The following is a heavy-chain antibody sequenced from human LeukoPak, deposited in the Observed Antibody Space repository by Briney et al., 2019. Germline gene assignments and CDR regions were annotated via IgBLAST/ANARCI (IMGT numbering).Heavy chain of an antibody. Sequence: GGSLRLSCAASGFTFSSYSMNWVRQAPGKGLEWVSSISSSSSYIYYAGSVKGRFTISRDNAKNSLYLQMNSLRAEDTAVYYCARELDFWSGYYHYYMDVWGKGTTVTVSS. CDR2: ISSSSSYI. CDR1: GFTFSSYS. V-gene: IGHV3-21*01. CDR3: ARELDFWSGYYHYYMDV. J-gene: IGHJ6*03. D-gene: IGHD3-3*01.